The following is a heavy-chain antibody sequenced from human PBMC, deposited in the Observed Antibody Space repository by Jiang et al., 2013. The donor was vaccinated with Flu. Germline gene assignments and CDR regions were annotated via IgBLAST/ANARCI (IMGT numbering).Heavy chain of an antibody. J-gene: IGHJ6*01. Sequence: GAEVKKPGASVKVSCKASGYTFTSYAMHWVRQAPGQRLEWMGWIDAGNGNTKYSQKFQGRVTITRGTSASTAYMELSSLRSEDTAVYYCATGTYCSGGSCYSGYYYYYYGMDV. V-gene: IGHV1-3*01. CDR2: IDAGNGNT. D-gene: IGHD2-15*01. CDR1: GYTFTSYA. CDR3: ATGTYCSGGSCYSGYYYYYYGMDV.